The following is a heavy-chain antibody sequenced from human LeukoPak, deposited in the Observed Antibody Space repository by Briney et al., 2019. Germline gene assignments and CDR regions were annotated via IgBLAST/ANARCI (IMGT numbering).Heavy chain of an antibody. J-gene: IGHJ4*02. CDR3: ARDHAVTTWNYFDY. CDR2: ISGSGGST. D-gene: IGHD4-17*01. CDR1: GFTFSSYA. V-gene: IGHV3-23*01. Sequence: PGGSLRLSCAASGFTFSSYAMSWVSQAPGKGLEWASTISGSGGSTYYADSVKGRFTLSRDNSKNTLYLQMNSLRAEDTAVYYCARDHAVTTWNYFDYWGQGTLVTVSS.